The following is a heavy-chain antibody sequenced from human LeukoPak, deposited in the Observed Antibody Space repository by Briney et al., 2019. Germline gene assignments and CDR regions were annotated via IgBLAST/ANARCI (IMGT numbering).Heavy chain of an antibody. CDR3: ASRAGYSSGWYDYFDY. V-gene: IGHV1-69*06. CDR1: GGTFSSYA. CDR2: IIHIFGTA. D-gene: IGHD6-19*01. Sequence: SVKVSCKASGGTFSSYAISWVRQAPGQGLEWMGGIIHIFGTANYAQKFQGRVTITADKSTSTAYMELSSLRSEDTAVYYCASRAGYSSGWYDYFDYWGQGTLVTVSS. J-gene: IGHJ4*02.